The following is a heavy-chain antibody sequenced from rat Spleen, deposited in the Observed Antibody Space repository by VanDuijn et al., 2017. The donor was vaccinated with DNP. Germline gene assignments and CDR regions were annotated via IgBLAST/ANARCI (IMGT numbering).Heavy chain of an antibody. D-gene: IGHD4-3*01. CDR1: GFTFSNYD. CDR3: TRGGTYYFDY. Sequence: EVQLVESGGGLVQPGRSLKLSCAASGFTFSNYDMAWVRQSPTKGLEWVASITRSSYYRDSVRGRFTVSRDDSTSTLYLQMDSLRSEDTATYYCTRGGTYYFDYWGQGVLVTVSS. J-gene: IGHJ2*01. CDR2: ITRSS. V-gene: IGHV5-27*01.